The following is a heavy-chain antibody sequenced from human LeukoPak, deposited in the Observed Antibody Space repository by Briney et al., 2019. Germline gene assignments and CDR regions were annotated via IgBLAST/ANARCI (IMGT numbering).Heavy chain of an antibody. CDR3: ASLDCSSTSCPFDY. Sequence: PSETLSLTCTVSGGSISSGGYYWSWICQHPGKGLEWIGYIYYSGSTYYNPSLKSRVTISVDTSKNQFSLKLSSVTAADTAVYYCASLDCSSTSCPFDYWGQGTLVTVSS. J-gene: IGHJ4*02. D-gene: IGHD2-2*01. CDR1: GGSISSGGYY. V-gene: IGHV4-31*03. CDR2: IYYSGST.